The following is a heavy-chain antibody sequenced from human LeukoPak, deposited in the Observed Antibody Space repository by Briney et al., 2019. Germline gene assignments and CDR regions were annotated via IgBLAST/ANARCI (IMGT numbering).Heavy chain of an antibody. CDR2: IYYSGST. J-gene: IGHJ3*02. CDR3: ARDREFSGSYPDAFDI. CDR1: GGSISSYY. Sequence: SETLSLTCTVSGGSISSYYWSWIRQPPERGLEWIGYIYYSGSTNYNPSLKSRVAMSVDTSKNQLSLKLRSVTAADTAVYYCARDREFSGSYPDAFDIWGQGRMVTVSS. V-gene: IGHV4-59*01. D-gene: IGHD1-26*01.